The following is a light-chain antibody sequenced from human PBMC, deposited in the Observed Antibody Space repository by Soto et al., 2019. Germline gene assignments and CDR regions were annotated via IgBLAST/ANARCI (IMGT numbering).Light chain of an antibody. J-gene: IGKJ1*01. V-gene: IGKV3-20*01. CDR3: QQFGSPSWTSWT. CDR1: QSVTNNY. CDR2: VES. Sequence: EIVLTQSPGTLSLSPGERATLSCGASQSVTNNYLSWYQHKPGQAPRLLIYVESNRATGIPDRLSGTGSGTDFTLAINRLEPEDFAVYYCQQFGSPSWTSWTFGQGNQVEIK.